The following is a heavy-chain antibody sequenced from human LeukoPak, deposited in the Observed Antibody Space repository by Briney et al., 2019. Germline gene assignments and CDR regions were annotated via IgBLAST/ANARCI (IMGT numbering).Heavy chain of an antibody. Sequence: GGSLRLSCAASGFXFSDYYMSWIRQAPGKGLEWVSYISSSSSYTNYADSVKGRFTISRDNAKNSLYLQMNSLRAEDTAVYYCARPMSYGSGSFYGMDVWGQGTTVAVSS. V-gene: IGHV3-11*03. CDR1: GFXFSDYY. CDR3: ARPMSYGSGSFYGMDV. D-gene: IGHD3-10*01. J-gene: IGHJ6*02. CDR2: ISSSSSYT.